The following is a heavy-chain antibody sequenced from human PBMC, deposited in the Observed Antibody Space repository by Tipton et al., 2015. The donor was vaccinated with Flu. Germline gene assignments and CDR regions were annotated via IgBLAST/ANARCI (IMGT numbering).Heavy chain of an antibody. V-gene: IGHV3-23*01. CDR2: ISATGGYT. J-gene: IGHJ4*02. CDR3: AKNAGYCSSISCYRPFDF. D-gene: IGHD2-2*01. Sequence: SLRLSCAASGFTLSNYAMSWVRQAPGKGLEWVSSISATGGYTYYADSVKGRFTISRDNSKSTLYLQMDSLRGEDTAIYYCAKNAGYCSSISCYRPFDFWGQGILVTVSS. CDR1: GFTLSNYA.